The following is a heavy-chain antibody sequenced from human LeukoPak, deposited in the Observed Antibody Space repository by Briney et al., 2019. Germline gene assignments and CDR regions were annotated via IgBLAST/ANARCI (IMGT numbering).Heavy chain of an antibody. Sequence: PGGSLRLSCAASGFTFSDYYMSWIRQAPGKGLEWVSYISSSGSTIYYADSVKGRFTISSDNAKNSLYLQMNSLRAEDTAVYYCAKVFYGDYAGFDYWGQGTLVTVSS. CDR1: GFTFSDYY. D-gene: IGHD4-17*01. CDR3: AKVFYGDYAGFDY. V-gene: IGHV3-11*01. CDR2: ISSSGSTI. J-gene: IGHJ4*02.